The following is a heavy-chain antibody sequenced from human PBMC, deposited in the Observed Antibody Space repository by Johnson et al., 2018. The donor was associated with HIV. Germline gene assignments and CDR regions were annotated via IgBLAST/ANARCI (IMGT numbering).Heavy chain of an antibody. Sequence: MQLVESGGGLVQPGGSLRLSCAASGFTFSSYWMSWVRQAPGKGLEWVANIKQDGSEKYYADSVKGRFTISRDNSKNTLYLQMNSLRAEDTAVYYCAKGLLIAAAHDAFDIWGQGTMVTVSS. CDR2: IKQDGSEK. CDR1: GFTFSSYW. D-gene: IGHD6-13*01. CDR3: AKGLLIAAAHDAFDI. V-gene: IGHV3-7*01. J-gene: IGHJ3*02.